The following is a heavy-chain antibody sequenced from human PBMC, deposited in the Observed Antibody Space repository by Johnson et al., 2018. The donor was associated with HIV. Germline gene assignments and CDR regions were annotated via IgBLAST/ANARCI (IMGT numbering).Heavy chain of an antibody. CDR1: GFTFDDYA. CDR2: INWNGGST. V-gene: IGHV3-9*01. Sequence: LVESGGGLVQPGRSLRLSCAASGFTFDDYAMHWVRQAPGKGLEWVSGINWNGGSTGYADSVKGRFTISRDNAKNSLYLQMNRLRAEDTALDYRARDRALGWELLGAFDIWGQGTMVTVSS. CDR3: ARDRALGWELLGAFDI. D-gene: IGHD1-26*01. J-gene: IGHJ3*02.